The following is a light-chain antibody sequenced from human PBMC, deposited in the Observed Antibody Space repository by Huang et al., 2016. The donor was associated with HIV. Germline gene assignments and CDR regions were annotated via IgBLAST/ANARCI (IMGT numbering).Light chain of an antibody. CDR3: QQYFSTPLT. CDR1: PSLFDSSNNNNY. V-gene: IGKV4-1*01. J-gene: IGKJ4*01. Sequence: IVVTQSPDSLAVSLGERAAINCKSSPSLFDSSNNNNYLSWYQHKPGQSPALLIFWASTRAPGVPDRFNGSGSGTDFTLTINSLQTEDVALYYCQQYFSTPLTFGGGTKVDIK. CDR2: WAS.